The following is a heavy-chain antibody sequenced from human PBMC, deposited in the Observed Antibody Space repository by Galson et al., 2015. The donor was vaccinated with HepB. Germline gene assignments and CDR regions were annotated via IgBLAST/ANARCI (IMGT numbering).Heavy chain of an antibody. V-gene: IGHV3-23*01. CDR2: VSTSGDRT. CDR3: AKSGYDGSGYGFNDY. Sequence: LRLSCAASGFTFRNSAMTWVRQVPGKGLEWVSGVSTSGDRTYYPDSVRGRFSMSRDNSKNTVYLQMNDLRPEDTAIYYCAKSGYDGSGYGFNDYWGQGTLVTVTS. CDR1: GFTFRNSA. D-gene: IGHD3-22*01. J-gene: IGHJ4*02.